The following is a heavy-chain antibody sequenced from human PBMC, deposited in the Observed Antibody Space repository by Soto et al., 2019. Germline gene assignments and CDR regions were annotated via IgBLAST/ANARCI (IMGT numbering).Heavy chain of an antibody. V-gene: IGHV4-38-2*02. CDR1: GYSISSGYY. Sequence: SETLSLTCGVSGYSISSGYYWGWIRQPPGKGLEWIGSMYHCGSTHYNPSLKSRVTISVDTSKNQFSLKLSSVTAADTAGYYCAREGGTMIAVVITYFDYWGPGTLVTVYS. CDR3: AREGGTMIAVVITYFDY. D-gene: IGHD3-22*01. CDR2: MYHCGST. J-gene: IGHJ4*02.